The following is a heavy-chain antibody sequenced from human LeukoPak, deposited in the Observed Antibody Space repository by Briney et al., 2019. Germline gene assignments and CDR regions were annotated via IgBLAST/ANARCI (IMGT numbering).Heavy chain of an antibody. V-gene: IGHV3-23*01. CDR3: AKNGYCSSTSCYVDNNWFDP. D-gene: IGHD2-2*01. CDR2: ISGSGGST. CDR1: GFTFSSYA. J-gene: IGHJ5*02. Sequence: GGSLRLSCAASGFTFSSYAMIWVRQAPGKGLEWVSAISGSGGSTYYADSVKGRFTISRDNSKNTLYLQMNSLRAEDTAVYYCAKNGYCSSTSCYVDNNWFDPWGQGTLVTVSS.